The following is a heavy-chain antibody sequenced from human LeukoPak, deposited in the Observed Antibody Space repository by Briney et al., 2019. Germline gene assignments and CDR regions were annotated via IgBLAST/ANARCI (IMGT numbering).Heavy chain of an antibody. V-gene: IGHV5-51*01. CDR1: GYSFTSYW. D-gene: IGHD3-22*01. Sequence: GESLKISCKGSGYSFTSYWIGWVRQMPGKGLEWMGIIYPGDSDTRYSPSFQGQVTISADKSISTAYLQWSSLKASDTAMYYSARSGSSGYYYLSPTDYWGQGTLVTVSS. CDR3: ARSGSSGYYYLSPTDY. CDR2: IYPGDSDT. J-gene: IGHJ4*02.